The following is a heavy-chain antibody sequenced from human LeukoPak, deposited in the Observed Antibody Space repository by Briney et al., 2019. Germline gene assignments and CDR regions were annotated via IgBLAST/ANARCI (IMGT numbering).Heavy chain of an antibody. Sequence: SETLSLTCAVYGGSFSGYYWSWIRQPPGKGLEWIGEIYHSGSTNYNPFLKSRLTMSLDTSKNEFSLNLASVTAADSALYYCARMDIARYMDVWGKGTTVTVSS. CDR1: GGSFSGYY. D-gene: IGHD5-12*01. J-gene: IGHJ6*03. CDR3: ARMDIARYMDV. CDR2: IYHSGST. V-gene: IGHV4-34*01.